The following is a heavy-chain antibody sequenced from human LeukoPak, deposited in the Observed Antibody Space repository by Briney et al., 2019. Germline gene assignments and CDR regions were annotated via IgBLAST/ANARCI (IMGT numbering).Heavy chain of an antibody. Sequence: SETLSLTCAVYGGPFSGYYWSWIRQPPGKGLEWIGEINHSGSTNYNPSLKSRVTISVDTSKNQFSLKLSSVTAADTAVYYCARGPSVSAFDIWGQGTMVTVSS. J-gene: IGHJ3*02. V-gene: IGHV4-34*01. CDR3: ARGPSVSAFDI. D-gene: IGHD4-11*01. CDR2: INHSGST. CDR1: GGPFSGYY.